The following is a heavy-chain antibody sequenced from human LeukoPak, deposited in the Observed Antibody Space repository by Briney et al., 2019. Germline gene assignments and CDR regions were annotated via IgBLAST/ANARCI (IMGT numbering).Heavy chain of an antibody. J-gene: IGHJ4*02. CDR1: GFYFSGAY. Sequence: GGSLRLSCAASGFYFSGAYMNWVRQAPGKGLEWVGLIKNKHEHQATDYAAPVRERFIITRDDSSSTLFLQMNSLKTEDTAVYYCVTDANRILGARGTGYWGQGILVTVSS. CDR2: IKNKHEHQAT. D-gene: IGHD1-26*01. V-gene: IGHV3-15*07. CDR3: VTDANRILGARGTGY.